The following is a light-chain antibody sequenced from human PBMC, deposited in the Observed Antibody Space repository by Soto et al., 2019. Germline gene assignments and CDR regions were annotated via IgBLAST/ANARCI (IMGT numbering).Light chain of an antibody. CDR3: SSYTSSSTQV. CDR1: SSDVGGYNY. J-gene: IGLJ1*01. Sequence: QSFLAQPASVSVSPGQSITISCTGTSSDVGGYNYVSWYQQHPGKAPKLMIYEVSNRPSGVSNRFSGSKSGNTASLTISGLQAEDEADYYCSSYTSSSTQVFGTGTKVTVL. V-gene: IGLV2-14*01. CDR2: EVS.